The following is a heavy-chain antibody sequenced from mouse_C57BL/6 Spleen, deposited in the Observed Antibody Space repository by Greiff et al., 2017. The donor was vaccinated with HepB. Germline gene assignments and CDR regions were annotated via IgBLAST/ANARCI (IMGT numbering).Heavy chain of an antibody. CDR1: GYTFTSYW. CDR3: ARTGTNWYFDV. V-gene: IGHV1-69*01. J-gene: IGHJ1*03. D-gene: IGHD4-1*01. Sequence: QVQLQQPGAELVMPGASVKLSCKASGYTFTSYWMHWVKQRPGQGLEWIGEIDPSDSYTNYNQKFNGKSTLTLDKSSSTAYMQLSSLTAEDSAVYDCARTGTNWYFDVWGTGTTVTVSS. CDR2: IDPSDSYT.